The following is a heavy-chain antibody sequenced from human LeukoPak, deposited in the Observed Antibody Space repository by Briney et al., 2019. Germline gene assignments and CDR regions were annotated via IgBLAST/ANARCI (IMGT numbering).Heavy chain of an antibody. D-gene: IGHD3-10*01. V-gene: IGHV3-23*01. J-gene: IGHJ4*02. CDR2: ISGSGAST. CDR1: GFTFSSYF. CDR3: AKVSINGEHGLTFDY. Sequence: PGGSLRLSCAASGFTFSSYFMSWVRQAPGKGLEWVSGISGSGASTYFADSVKGRFTISRDNSKNTLYLQMNSLRAEDTALYYCAKVSINGEHGLTFDYWGQGTLVTVSS.